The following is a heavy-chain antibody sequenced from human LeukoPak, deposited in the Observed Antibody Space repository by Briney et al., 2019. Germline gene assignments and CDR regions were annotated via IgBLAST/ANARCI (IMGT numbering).Heavy chain of an antibody. Sequence: GGSLRLSCAASGLVFDNFAMSWVRQAPGKGLVRVSTISSSGSSTYYADSVKGRFTVSRDNSKNTLDLQMNSLGVEDTAVYYCATQLLWFGESVEEGYWGQGTLVTVSS. V-gene: IGHV3-23*01. J-gene: IGHJ4*02. D-gene: IGHD3-10*01. CDR1: GLVFDNFA. CDR2: ISSSGSST. CDR3: ATQLLWFGESVEEGY.